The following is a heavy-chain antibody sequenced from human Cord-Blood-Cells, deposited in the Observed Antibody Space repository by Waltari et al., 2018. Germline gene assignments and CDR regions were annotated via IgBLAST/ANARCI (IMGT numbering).Heavy chain of an antibody. D-gene: IGHD3-10*01. V-gene: IGHV3-23*01. Sequence: EVQLLESGGGLVQPGGSLRLSCAASGFTFSSYAISCVCQAPGKGLEWVSAISGSGGSTYYADSVKGRFTISRDNSKNTLYLQMNSLRAEDTAVYYCAKDRDWFGELLYFDYWGQGTLVTVSS. CDR3: AKDRDWFGELLYFDY. CDR2: ISGSGGST. J-gene: IGHJ4*02. CDR1: GFTFSSYA.